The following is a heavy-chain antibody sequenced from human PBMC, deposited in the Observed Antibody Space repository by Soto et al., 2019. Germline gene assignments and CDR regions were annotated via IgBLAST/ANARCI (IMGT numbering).Heavy chain of an antibody. D-gene: IGHD1-1*01. CDR2: IYHSGST. Sequence: SETLSLTCAVSGGSISSSNWWSWVRQPPGKGLEWIGEIYHSGSTNYADSVKGRFTISRDNAKNSLYLQMNSLRAEDTAVYYCARAPGGWDWTQDYWGQGTLVTVSS. J-gene: IGHJ4*02. V-gene: IGHV4-4*02. CDR3: ARAPGGWDWTQDY. CDR1: GGSISSSNW.